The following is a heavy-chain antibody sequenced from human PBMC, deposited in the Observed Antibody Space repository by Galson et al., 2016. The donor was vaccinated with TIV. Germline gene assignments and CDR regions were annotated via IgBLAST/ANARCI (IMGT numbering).Heavy chain of an antibody. Sequence: SLRLSCAASGLTVSDNYMTWVRQAPGKGLEWVSSISLSGAYTFYADSVKGRFTISRDKSKSTLYLILNSLRVEDTAIYFCAKPGKSGDYSWDGFDVWGQGTMVTVSS. CDR1: GLTVSDNY. J-gene: IGHJ3*01. D-gene: IGHD1-26*01. CDR2: ISLSGAYT. CDR3: AKPGKSGDYSWDGFDV. V-gene: IGHV3-23*01.